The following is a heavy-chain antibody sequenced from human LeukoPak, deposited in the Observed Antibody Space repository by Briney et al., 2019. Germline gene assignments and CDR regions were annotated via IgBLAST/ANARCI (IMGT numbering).Heavy chain of an antibody. CDR1: GYSFTTYW. V-gene: IGHV5-51*01. CDR3: ARHPSNGGSGLYIDY. CDR2: IYPGDSDT. J-gene: IGHJ4*02. Sequence: GESLKISCKGSGYSFTTYWIGWVRQMPGKGLEWMGIIYPGDSDTRYSPSFQGQVTMSADKSISTAYLQWSSLEASDTAIYYCARHPSNGGSGLYIDYWGQGTLITVSS. D-gene: IGHD3-22*01.